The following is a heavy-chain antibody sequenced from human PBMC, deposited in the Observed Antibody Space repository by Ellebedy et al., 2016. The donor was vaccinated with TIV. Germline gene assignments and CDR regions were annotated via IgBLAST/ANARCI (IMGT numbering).Heavy chain of an antibody. D-gene: IGHD5-24*01. J-gene: IGHJ4*02. CDR1: GGSISSSSYY. CDR3: ARDGDGYNSIDY. V-gene: IGHV4-39*07. Sequence: SETLSLTXTVSGGSISSSSYYWGWIRQPPGKGLEWIGSIYYSGSTYYNPSLKSRVTISVDTSKNQFSLKLSSVTAADTAVYYCARDGDGYNSIDYWGQGTLVTVSS. CDR2: IYYSGST.